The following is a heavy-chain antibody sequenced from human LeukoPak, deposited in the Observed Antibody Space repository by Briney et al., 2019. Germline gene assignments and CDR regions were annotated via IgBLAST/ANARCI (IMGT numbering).Heavy chain of an antibody. J-gene: IGHJ6*04. CDR1: GDTFSSYA. CDR3: ARSRVDTAMVNYYYYGMDV. V-gene: IGHV1-69*01. CDR2: IIPIFGTA. Sequence: SVKVSCKASGDTFSSYAISWVRQAPGQGLEWVGGIIPIFGTANYAQKFQGRVTITADESTSTAYMELSSLRSEDTAVYYCARSRVDTAMVNYYYYGMDVWGKGTTVTVSS. D-gene: IGHD5-18*01.